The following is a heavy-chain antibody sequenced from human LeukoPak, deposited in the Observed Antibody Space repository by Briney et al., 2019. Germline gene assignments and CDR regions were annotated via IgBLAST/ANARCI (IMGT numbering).Heavy chain of an antibody. CDR3: ARSYYYGSGNVDY. CDR2: INPNSCGT. D-gene: IGHD3-10*01. J-gene: IGHJ4*02. Sequence: GASVKVSCKASGYTFTGYYMHWVRQAPGQGLEWMGWINPNSCGTNYAQKFQGRVTMTRDTSISTAYMELSRLRSDDTAVYYCARSYYYGSGNVDYWGQGTLVTVSS. V-gene: IGHV1-2*02. CDR1: GYTFTGYY.